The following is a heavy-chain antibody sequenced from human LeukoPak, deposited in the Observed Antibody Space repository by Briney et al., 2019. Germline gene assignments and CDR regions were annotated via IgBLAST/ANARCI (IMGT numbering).Heavy chain of an antibody. J-gene: IGHJ4*02. D-gene: IGHD5-12*01. V-gene: IGHV3-49*04. CDR3: TSPVLRGYSGYEIGY. CDR2: IRSKPNRGTT. Sequence: PGRSLRLSCTASGFSFGDYAMSWVRQSPGKGLEWVGFIRSKPNRGTTEYAASVKGRFTISRDDSKNTAYLQMNSLKTEDTAVYYCTSPVLRGYSGYEIGYWGQGTLVTVSS. CDR1: GFSFGDYA.